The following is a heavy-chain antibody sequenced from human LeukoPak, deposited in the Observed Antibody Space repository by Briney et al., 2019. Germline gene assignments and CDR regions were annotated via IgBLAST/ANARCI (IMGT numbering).Heavy chain of an antibody. V-gene: IGHV3-23*01. CDR3: AKDVPPPYCGDDCYDYFDY. J-gene: IGHJ4*02. D-gene: IGHD2-21*02. CDR1: GFTFSSYA. Sequence: GGSLRLSCAASGFTFSSYAMSWVRQAPGKGLEWVSAISSSGGFTSHADSVKGRFTISRDNSKNTLYLQINSLRAEDTAVYYCAKDVPPPYCGDDCYDYFDYWGQGTLVTVYS. CDR2: ISSSGGFT.